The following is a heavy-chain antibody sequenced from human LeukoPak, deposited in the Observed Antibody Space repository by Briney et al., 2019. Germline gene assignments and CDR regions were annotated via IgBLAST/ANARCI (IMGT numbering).Heavy chain of an antibody. J-gene: IGHJ4*02. Sequence: PSETLSLTCTVSGGSISSYYWSWIRQPPGKGLEWIGYIYYSGSTNYNPSLKSRVTISVDTSKNQFSLKLSSVTAADTAVYYCARRVAAAGTGVDYWGQGTLVTVSS. V-gene: IGHV4-59*12. CDR3: ARRVAAAGTGVDY. D-gene: IGHD6-13*01. CDR1: GGSISSYY. CDR2: IYYSGST.